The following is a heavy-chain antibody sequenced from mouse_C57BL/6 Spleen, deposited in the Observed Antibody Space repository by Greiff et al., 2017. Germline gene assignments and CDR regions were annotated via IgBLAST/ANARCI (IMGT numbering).Heavy chain of an antibody. Sequence: VQLQESGAELVRPGTSVKVSCKASGYAFTNYLIEWVKQRPGQGLEWIGVINPGSGGTNYNEKFKGKATLTADKSSSTAYMQLSSLTSEDSAVYFCARGGDSSGYVDYWGQGTTLTVSS. J-gene: IGHJ2*01. V-gene: IGHV1-54*01. D-gene: IGHD3-2*02. CDR2: INPGSGGT. CDR1: GYAFTNYL. CDR3: ARGGDSSGYVDY.